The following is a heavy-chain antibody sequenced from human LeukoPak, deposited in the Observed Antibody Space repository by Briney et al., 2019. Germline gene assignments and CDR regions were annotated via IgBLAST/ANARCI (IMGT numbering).Heavy chain of an antibody. CDR3: ASHPSLLYYFDY. D-gene: IGHD2-15*01. CDR1: GFTFSSYA. J-gene: IGHJ4*02. Sequence: PGGSLRLSCAASGFTFSSYAMSWVREAPGKGLEWVSAISGSGGNTYYADSVKGRFTISRDNSKNTLYLQMNSLRAEDAAVYYCASHPSLLYYFDYWGQGTLVTVSS. V-gene: IGHV3-23*01. CDR2: ISGSGGNT.